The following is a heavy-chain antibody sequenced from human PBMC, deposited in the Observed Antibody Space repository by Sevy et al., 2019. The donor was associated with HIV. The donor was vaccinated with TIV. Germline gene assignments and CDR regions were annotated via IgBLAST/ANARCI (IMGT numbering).Heavy chain of an antibody. CDR2: IIPLFDTT. Sequence: ASVKVSCKASGDTFSIYGISWVRQAPGQGLEWMGGIIPLFDTTNNAQKFHDRVTFTADESTSTAYMELSSLRSEDTAMYYCARAFTNILTGYYDYWGQGTLVTVSS. D-gene: IGHD3-9*01. CDR1: GDTFSIYG. V-gene: IGHV1-69*13. J-gene: IGHJ4*02. CDR3: ARAFTNILTGYYDY.